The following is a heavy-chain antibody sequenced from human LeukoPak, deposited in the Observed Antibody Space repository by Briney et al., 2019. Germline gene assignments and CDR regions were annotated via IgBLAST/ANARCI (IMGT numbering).Heavy chain of an antibody. Sequence: PGGSLRLSCAASEFXFSSYEINWVRQAPGKGLEWLSYISSSGTTIYYAASVKGRFTISRDNAKNSLYLQMNSLRAEDTAVYYCARGAPGDYWGQGTLVTVSS. CDR1: EFXFSSYE. J-gene: IGHJ4*02. CDR3: ARGAPGDY. D-gene: IGHD3-10*01. V-gene: IGHV3-48*03. CDR2: ISSSGTTI.